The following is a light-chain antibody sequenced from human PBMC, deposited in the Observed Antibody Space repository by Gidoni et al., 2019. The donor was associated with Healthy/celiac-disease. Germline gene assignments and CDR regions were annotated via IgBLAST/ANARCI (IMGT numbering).Light chain of an antibody. CDR1: ISDVGGYNY. J-gene: IGLJ2*01. CDR3: SSYTSSSTLEVV. V-gene: IGLV2-14*01. CDR2: DVS. Sequence: QSALTQPASVSGSPGPSITISCTGTISDVGGYNYVSWYQQHPGKAPKLMIYDVSNRPSGVSNRFSGSKSGNTASLTISGLQAEDEADYYCSSYTSSSTLEVVFGGGTKLTVL.